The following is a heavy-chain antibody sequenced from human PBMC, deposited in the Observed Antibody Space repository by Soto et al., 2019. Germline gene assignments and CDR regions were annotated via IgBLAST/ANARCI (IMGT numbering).Heavy chain of an antibody. CDR2: IYYSGST. CDR1: GGSISSYY. V-gene: IGHV4-59*08. Sequence: SETLSLTCTVSGGSISSYYWSWIRQPPGKGLEWIGYIYYSGSTNYNPSLKSRVTISVDTSKNKFSLKLSSVTAADTAVYYCATYSSSWYGAFDIWGQGTMVTVSS. CDR3: ATYSSSWYGAFDI. D-gene: IGHD6-13*01. J-gene: IGHJ3*02.